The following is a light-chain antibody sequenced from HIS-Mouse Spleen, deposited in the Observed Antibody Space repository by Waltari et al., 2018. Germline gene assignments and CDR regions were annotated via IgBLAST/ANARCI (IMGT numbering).Light chain of an antibody. CDR1: QRLLHSDGKTY. J-gene: IGKJ1*01. CDR2: EVS. Sequence: DIVMTQTPLSLSVTPGQPASISCKSSQRLLHSDGKTYLYWYLQKPGQSPQLLIYEVSGRFSGVPDRFSGSGSGTDFTLKISRVEAEDVGVYYCMQGIHQWTFGQGTKVEIK. V-gene: IGKV2-29*03. CDR3: MQGIHQWT.